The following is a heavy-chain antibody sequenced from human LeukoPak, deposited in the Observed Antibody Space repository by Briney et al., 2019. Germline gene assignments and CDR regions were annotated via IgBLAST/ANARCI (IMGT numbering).Heavy chain of an antibody. CDR2: INHSGST. Sequence: SETLSLTCAVSGYSISSGYHWNWIRQPPGKGLEWIGEINHSGSTNYIPSLKSRVTISVDTSKNQFSLKLSSVTAADTAVYYCARGSKMLGYNWFDPWGQGTLVTVSS. V-gene: IGHV4-34*01. D-gene: IGHD1-26*01. CDR1: GYSISSGYH. CDR3: ARGSKMLGYNWFDP. J-gene: IGHJ5*02.